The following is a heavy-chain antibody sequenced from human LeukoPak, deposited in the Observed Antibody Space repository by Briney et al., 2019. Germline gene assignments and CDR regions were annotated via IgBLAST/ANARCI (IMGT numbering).Heavy chain of an antibody. CDR1: GGSISSYY. Sequence: SETLSLTCTVPGGSISSYYWSWIRQPPGKGLEWIGYIYYSGSTNYNPSLKSRVTISVDTSKNQFSLKLSSVTAADTAVYYCARLGYCSSTSCYDYYYYGMDVWGQGTTVTVSS. CDR3: ARLGYCSSTSCYDYYYYGMDV. CDR2: IYYSGST. J-gene: IGHJ6*02. V-gene: IGHV4-59*08. D-gene: IGHD2-2*01.